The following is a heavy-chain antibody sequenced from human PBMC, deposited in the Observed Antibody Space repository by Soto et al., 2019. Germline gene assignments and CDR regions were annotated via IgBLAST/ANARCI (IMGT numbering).Heavy chain of an antibody. Sequence: ASVKVSCKASGYTFTGYYMHWVRQAPGQGLEWMGWINPNNGGTNYAQKFQGRVTMTRDTSISTAYMELSRLRSDDTAVYYCARAPAIGITICGMVEIYGMDVWGQGTTVTVSS. J-gene: IGHJ6*02. CDR1: GYTFTGYY. CDR3: ARAPAIGITICGMVEIYGMDV. V-gene: IGHV1-2*02. D-gene: IGHD3-3*01. CDR2: INPNNGGT.